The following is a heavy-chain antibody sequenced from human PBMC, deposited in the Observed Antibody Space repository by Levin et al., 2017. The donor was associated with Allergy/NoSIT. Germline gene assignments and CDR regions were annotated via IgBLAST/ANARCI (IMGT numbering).Heavy chain of an antibody. Sequence: SETLSLTCTVSGGSISSFYWSWIRQPPGKNLEWIGYIYYSGSTYYNPSLKSRVTISADTSKNQLSLRLRSVTAADTAVYYCARHHATYDSAWGPDACDTWGQGTLVTVSS. CDR3: ARHHATYDSAWGPDACDT. V-gene: IGHV4-59*08. CDR1: GGSISSFY. CDR2: IYYSGST. J-gene: IGHJ5*02. D-gene: IGHD3-16*01.